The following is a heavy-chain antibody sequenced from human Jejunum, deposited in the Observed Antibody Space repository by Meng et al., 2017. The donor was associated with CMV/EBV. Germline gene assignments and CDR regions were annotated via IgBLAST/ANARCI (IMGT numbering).Heavy chain of an antibody. CDR3: VRGPRYSWYVRNYFDP. CDR2: IYYSGST. J-gene: IGHJ5*02. Sequence: QVQLHESGPGLVNPSETLSHTCTVSGDSMTNYYWNWIRQPPGKGLEWIGYIYYSGSTNYNTSLESRVTISIDTSKNQLSLNLTSVTAADTAVYYCVRGPRYSWYVRNYFDPWGQGILVTVSS. D-gene: IGHD6-13*01. CDR1: GDSMTNYY. V-gene: IGHV4-59*01.